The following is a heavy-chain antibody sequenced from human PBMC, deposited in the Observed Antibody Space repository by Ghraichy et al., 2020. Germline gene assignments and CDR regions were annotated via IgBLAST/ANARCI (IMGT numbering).Heavy chain of an antibody. CDR1: GGSISSNY. V-gene: IGHV4-39*01. J-gene: IGHJ4*02. D-gene: IGHD6-6*01. Sequence: SETLSLTCTVSGGSISSNYWVWIRQPPGKGLEWIGNINYSGSTYYNPSLKSRVTISVDASKTQFSLRLSSVTAADTAVYYCARQLGGSSEIDYWGQGTLVTVSS. CDR3: ARQLGGSSEIDY. CDR2: INYSGST.